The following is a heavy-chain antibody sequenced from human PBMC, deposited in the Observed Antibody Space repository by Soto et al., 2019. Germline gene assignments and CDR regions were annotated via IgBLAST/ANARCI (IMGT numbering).Heavy chain of an antibody. Sequence: QVQLVESGGGVVQPGRSLRLSCAASGFTFSSYGMHWVRQAPGKGLEWVAVISYDGSNKYYADSVKGRFTISRDNSKNTLYLQINSLRAEDTAVYYCAKDFGAGTTWFDPWGQGTLVTVSS. CDR2: ISYDGSNK. V-gene: IGHV3-30*18. CDR1: GFTFSSYG. D-gene: IGHD1-1*01. CDR3: AKDFGAGTTWFDP. J-gene: IGHJ5*02.